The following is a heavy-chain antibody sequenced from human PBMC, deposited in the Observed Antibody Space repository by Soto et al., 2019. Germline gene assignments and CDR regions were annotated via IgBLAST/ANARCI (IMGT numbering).Heavy chain of an antibody. Sequence: PGGSLRLSCAASGFTFSSYWLHLVRQAPGKGLVWVSGINTDGGSTDYADSVKGRFIISRDNAKNTLYLQMNSLRAEDTAVYYCARPRYDSTGTPFDHWGLGTLVTVSS. V-gene: IGHV3-74*01. CDR3: ARPRYDSTGTPFDH. CDR2: INTDGGST. D-gene: IGHD3-22*01. J-gene: IGHJ4*02. CDR1: GFTFSSYW.